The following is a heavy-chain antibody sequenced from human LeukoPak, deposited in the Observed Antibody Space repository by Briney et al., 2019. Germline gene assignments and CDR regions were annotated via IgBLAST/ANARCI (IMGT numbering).Heavy chain of an antibody. CDR2: INPNSGGT. V-gene: IGHV1-2*02. Sequence: GASVKVSCKASGYTFTGYYMHWVRQAPGQGLEWMGWINPNSGGTNYAQKFQGRVTTTRDTSISTAYMELSRLRSDDTAVYYCERSVCSSTSCYVGDAFDIWGQGTMVTVSS. CDR1: GYTFTGYY. J-gene: IGHJ3*02. CDR3: ERSVCSSTSCYVGDAFDI. D-gene: IGHD2-2*01.